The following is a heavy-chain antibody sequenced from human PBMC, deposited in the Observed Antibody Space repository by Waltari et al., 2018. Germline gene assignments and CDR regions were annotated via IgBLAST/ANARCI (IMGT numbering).Heavy chain of an antibody. D-gene: IGHD4-17*01. CDR1: GYTFSDYA. CDR2: ISHDATKK. Sequence: QVQLVESGGGVVQPGGSLRLSCTASGYTFSDYAMHWVLQAPGKGLEWVALISHDATKKNYAQSLQGRFTISRDNSRNTLYLEINNVRVADTALYYCAKDDYGDEYFQHWGQGTLVTVSS. V-gene: IGHV3-30*18. J-gene: IGHJ1*01. CDR3: AKDDYGDEYFQH.